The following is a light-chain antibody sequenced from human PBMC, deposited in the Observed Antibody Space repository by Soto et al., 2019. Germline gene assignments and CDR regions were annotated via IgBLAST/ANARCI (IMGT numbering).Light chain of an antibody. CDR2: VVN. V-gene: IGLV2-8*01. CDR1: SDVGGYNF. CDR3: SSYGGSNNFVV. Sequence: QSALTQPPSASGSPGQSVTISCTGTSDVGGYNFVSWYRQYPGKAPKLMIYVVNKRPSGIPDRLSGSQSGNTASLTVSGLQAEDEADYYCSSYGGSNNFVVFGGGTKVTVL. J-gene: IGLJ2*01.